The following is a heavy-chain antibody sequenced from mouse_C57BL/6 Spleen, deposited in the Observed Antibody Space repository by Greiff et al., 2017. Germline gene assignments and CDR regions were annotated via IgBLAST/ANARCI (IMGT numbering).Heavy chain of an antibody. CDR3: ARGISTVVGRNAMAY. V-gene: IGHV3-6*01. CDR2: ISYDGSN. D-gene: IGHD1-1*01. Sequence: EVQLQQSGPGLVKPSQSLSLTCSVTGYSITSGYYWNWIRQCPGNKREWMGYISYDGSNNYNPSLKNRISITRDTSKNQFFLKLNSVTTEYTATYYCARGISTVVGRNAMAYWCQGTSVTVSS. CDR1: GYSITSGYY. J-gene: IGHJ4*01.